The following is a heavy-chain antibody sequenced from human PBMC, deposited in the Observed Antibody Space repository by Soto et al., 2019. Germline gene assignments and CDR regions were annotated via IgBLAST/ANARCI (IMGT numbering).Heavy chain of an antibody. CDR2: ISYDGSNK. D-gene: IGHD3-9*01. Sequence: GGSLRLSCAASGFTFSSYAMHWVRQAPGKGLEWVAVISYDGSNKYYADSVKGRFTISRDNSKNTLYLQMNSLRAEDTAVYYCVSDILRGPMTRADVWGQGTTVTVSS. CDR1: GFTFSSYA. V-gene: IGHV3-30-3*01. CDR3: VSDILRGPMTRADV. J-gene: IGHJ6*02.